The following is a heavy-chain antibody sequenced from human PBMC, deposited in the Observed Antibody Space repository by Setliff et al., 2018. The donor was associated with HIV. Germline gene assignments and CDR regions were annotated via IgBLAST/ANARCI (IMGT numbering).Heavy chain of an antibody. CDR1: GGSVSSKSFY. CDR2: IRYSGAT. V-gene: IGHV4-39*02. J-gene: IGHJ4*02. D-gene: IGHD3-22*01. Sequence: SETLSLTCTVSGGSVSSKSFYWGWIRQPPGKGLEWIGSIRYSGATHYNPSLKSRVTISVDTSNNQFSLRLTSVTAADTAVYYCARDPVITMMVGPKFYFDYWGQGILVTVSS. CDR3: ARDPVITMMVGPKFYFDY.